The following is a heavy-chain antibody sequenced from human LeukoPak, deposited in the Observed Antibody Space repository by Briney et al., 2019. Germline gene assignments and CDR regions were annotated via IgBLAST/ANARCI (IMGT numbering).Heavy chain of an antibody. CDR2: ISGSGGST. Sequence: GGSLRLSCAASGFTFSSYAMSWVRQAPGKGLEWVSAISGSGGSTYYADSVKGRFTISRDNSKNTLYLQMNSLRAEDTAVCYCASRETWSGYYSYYYYGMDVWGQGTTVTVSS. D-gene: IGHD3-3*01. CDR1: GFTFSSYA. J-gene: IGHJ6*02. CDR3: ASRETWSGYYSYYYYGMDV. V-gene: IGHV3-23*01.